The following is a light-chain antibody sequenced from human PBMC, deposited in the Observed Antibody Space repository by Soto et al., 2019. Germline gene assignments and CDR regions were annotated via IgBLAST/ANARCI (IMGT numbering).Light chain of an antibody. J-gene: IGKJ5*01. Sequence: DIQMTQSPSTLSASVGDRVTITCRASQSISSWLAWYQQKPGKAPKLLIYDASSLESGGPSRFSGSGSGTEFTLTISSLQPDDFATYYCQQYNSYLITFGQGTRLEIK. CDR1: QSISSW. CDR3: QQYNSYLIT. CDR2: DAS. V-gene: IGKV1-5*01.